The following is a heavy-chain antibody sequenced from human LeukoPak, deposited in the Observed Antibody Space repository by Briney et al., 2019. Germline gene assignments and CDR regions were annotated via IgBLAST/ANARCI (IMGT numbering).Heavy chain of an antibody. CDR1: GFTFSSYA. D-gene: IGHD5-18*01. CDR2: ISGSGGST. Sequence: PGGSLRLSCAASGFTFSSYAMSWVRQAPGKGLEWVSAISGSGGSTYYADSVKGRFTISRDNSKNTLYLQMNSLRAEDTAVYYCAKGLSAMVIKLVNYGMDVWGQGTTVTVSS. CDR3: AKGLSAMVIKLVNYGMDV. J-gene: IGHJ6*02. V-gene: IGHV3-23*01.